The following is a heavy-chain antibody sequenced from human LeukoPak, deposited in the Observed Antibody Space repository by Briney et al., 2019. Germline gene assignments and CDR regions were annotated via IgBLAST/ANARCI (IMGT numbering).Heavy chain of an antibody. Sequence: SETLSLTSAVYGGSVSGYYWSWIRQPPGKGLEWIGEINHSVSTNYNPSLKSRVIISVETPKNQFSLKLSSVTAADRAVYYCARNGSEITQESRGHYFDCWGQGTLVTVSS. CDR1: GGSVSGYY. J-gene: IGHJ4*02. CDR2: INHSVST. CDR3: ARNGSEITQESRGHYFDC. V-gene: IGHV4-34*01. D-gene: IGHD3-10*01.